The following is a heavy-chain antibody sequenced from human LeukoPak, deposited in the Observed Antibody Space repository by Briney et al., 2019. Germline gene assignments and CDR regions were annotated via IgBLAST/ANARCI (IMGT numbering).Heavy chain of an antibody. J-gene: IGHJ3*02. Sequence: PSETLSLTCTVSGGSISSYYWSWIRQPPGKGLEWIGYIYYSGSTNYNPSLESRVTISVDTSKNQFSLKLSSVTAADTAVYYCAREGTTVVTPSHAFDIWGQGTMVTVSS. CDR2: IYYSGST. CDR3: AREGTTVVTPSHAFDI. V-gene: IGHV4-59*01. CDR1: GGSISSYY. D-gene: IGHD4-23*01.